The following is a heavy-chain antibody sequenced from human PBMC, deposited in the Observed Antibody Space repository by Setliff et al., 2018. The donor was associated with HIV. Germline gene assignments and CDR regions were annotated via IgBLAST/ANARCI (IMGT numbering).Heavy chain of an antibody. Sequence: SGPTLVNPTQPLTLTCTFSGFSLSTSGMRVSWIRQPPGKALEWLARIDWDDDKFYSTSLKTRLTISKDASKNQVVLTMTNMDPVDTATYYCARIRPYCGGDCSYFDYWGQGTLVTVSS. V-gene: IGHV2-70*04. CDR1: GFSLSTSGMR. J-gene: IGHJ4*02. D-gene: IGHD2-21*02. CDR3: ARIRPYCGGDCSYFDY. CDR2: IDWDDDK.